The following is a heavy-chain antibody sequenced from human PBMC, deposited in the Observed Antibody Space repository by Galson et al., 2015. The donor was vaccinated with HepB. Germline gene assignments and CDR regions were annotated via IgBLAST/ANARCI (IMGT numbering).Heavy chain of an antibody. Sequence: SLRLSCAASGFTFSNHAMHWVRQAPGKGLEWVAVISYDGSGENYADSMKGRFTVSRDNSKNTFSLQMNALSAEDTALYYCARQVRILEWLFLGFYMDVWGKGTTVIVSS. CDR1: GFTFSNHA. J-gene: IGHJ6*03. CDR3: ARQVRILEWLFLGFYMDV. D-gene: IGHD3-3*01. V-gene: IGHV3-30*04. CDR2: ISYDGSGE.